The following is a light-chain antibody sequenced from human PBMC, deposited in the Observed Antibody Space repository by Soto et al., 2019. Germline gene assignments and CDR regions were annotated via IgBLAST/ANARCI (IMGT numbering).Light chain of an antibody. CDR2: SAS. J-gene: IGKJ2*01. CDR3: QQGHNWLLT. V-gene: IGKV3-15*01. Sequence: ERVMTQSPATLSVSPGERATLSCRASQSISTELAWYQQKPGQPPRLLIYSASTRATGVPARFTGSGSGSEFSLTISGLQSEDFAVYYCQQGHNWLLTFGQGTRLEI. CDR1: QSISTE.